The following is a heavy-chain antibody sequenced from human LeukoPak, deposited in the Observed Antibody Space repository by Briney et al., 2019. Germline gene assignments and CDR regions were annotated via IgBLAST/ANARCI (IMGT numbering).Heavy chain of an antibody. Sequence: ASVKVSCKAYGYTFTSYYMHWVRQAPGQGLEWMGIINPSGGSTSYAQKFQGRVTMTRDTSTSTVYMELSSLRSEDTAVYCCASSIYYYYMDVWGKGTTVTVSS. CDR3: ASSIYYYYMDV. D-gene: IGHD2-2*01. V-gene: IGHV1-46*01. CDR2: INPSGGST. CDR1: GYTFTSYY. J-gene: IGHJ6*03.